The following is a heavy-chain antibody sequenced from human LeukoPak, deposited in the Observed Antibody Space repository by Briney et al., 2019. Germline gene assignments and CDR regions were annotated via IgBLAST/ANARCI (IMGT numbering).Heavy chain of an antibody. J-gene: IGHJ4*02. CDR2: ISYDGSNK. Sequence: GGSLRLSCAASGFTFSSYGLHWVRQAPGKGLEWVAVISYDGSNKYYADSVKGRFTISRDNSKNTLYLQMNSLRAEDTAVYYCAKGVIQWLVRSYFDYWGQGTLVTVSS. V-gene: IGHV3-30*18. D-gene: IGHD6-19*01. CDR3: AKGVIQWLVRSYFDY. CDR1: GFTFSSYG.